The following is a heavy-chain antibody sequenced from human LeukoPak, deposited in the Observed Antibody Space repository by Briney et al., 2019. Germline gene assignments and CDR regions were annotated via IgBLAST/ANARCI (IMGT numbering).Heavy chain of an antibody. CDR2: ISSSSSYI. CDR3: ARSKPGQAWFDP. V-gene: IGHV3-21*01. J-gene: IGHJ5*02. CDR1: GFTFSSYS. Sequence: PGGSLRLSCAASGFTFSSYSMNWVRQAPGKGLEWVSSISSSSSYIYYADSVKGRFTISRDNAKNSLYLQMNSLRAEDTAVYYCARSKPGQAWFDPWGQGTLVTVSS.